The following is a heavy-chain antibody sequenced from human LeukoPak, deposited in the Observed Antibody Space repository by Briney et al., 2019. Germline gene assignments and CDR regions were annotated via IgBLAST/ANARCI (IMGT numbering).Heavy chain of an antibody. CDR2: INEDGSDR. CDR3: SKTPYGSNWDSV. J-gene: IGHJ4*02. Sequence: GGSLRLSCAASGLTFTSYWMNWVRQAPGKGLEWVANINEDGSDRNYVDSVKGRFTISRDNAKDSLYLEMNSLRAEDTAVYYCSKTPYGSNWDSVWGQGTLVTVSS. V-gene: IGHV3-7*03. D-gene: IGHD6-13*01. CDR1: GLTFTSYW.